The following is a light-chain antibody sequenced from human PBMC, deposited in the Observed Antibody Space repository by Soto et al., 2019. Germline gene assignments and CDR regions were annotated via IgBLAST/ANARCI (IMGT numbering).Light chain of an antibody. CDR1: QSVSRSN. CDR2: GTS. CDR3: EQYGSSPPSIT. J-gene: IGKJ5*01. V-gene: IGKV3-20*01. Sequence: EVVLTQNPDTLSLSPGERATVSCRASQSVSRSNLAWYQHKPGQAPRLLIYGTSNRATGIPDRFTGSGSGTDLTLTISSLEPEDFAVYYCEQYGSSPPSITFGQGTRLEIK.